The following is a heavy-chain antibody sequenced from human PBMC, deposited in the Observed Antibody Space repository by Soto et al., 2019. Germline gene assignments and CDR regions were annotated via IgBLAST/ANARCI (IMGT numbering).Heavy chain of an antibody. D-gene: IGHD4-17*01. Sequence: GGSLRLSCAASGFTFSSYSMNWVRQAPGKGLEWVSSISSSSSYIYYADSVKGRFTISRDNAKNSLYLQMNSLRAEDTAVYYCARASRRDYSSDAFDIWGQGTMVTVSS. V-gene: IGHV3-21*01. CDR1: GFTFSSYS. CDR3: ARASRRDYSSDAFDI. CDR2: ISSSSSYI. J-gene: IGHJ3*02.